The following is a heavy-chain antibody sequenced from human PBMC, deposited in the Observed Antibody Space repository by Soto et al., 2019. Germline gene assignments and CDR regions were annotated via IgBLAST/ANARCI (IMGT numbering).Heavy chain of an antibody. CDR3: ARGFCSSSWYEVFYYYYMDV. V-gene: IGHV4-59*01. CDR2: IYYSGST. CDR1: GGSISSYY. J-gene: IGHJ6*03. Sequence: SETLSLTCTVSGGSISSYYWSWIRQPPGKGLEWIGYIYYSGSTNYNPSLKSRVTISVDTSKNQFSLKLSSVTAADTAVYYCARGFCSSSWYEVFYYYYMDVWGKGTTVTVSS. D-gene: IGHD6-13*01.